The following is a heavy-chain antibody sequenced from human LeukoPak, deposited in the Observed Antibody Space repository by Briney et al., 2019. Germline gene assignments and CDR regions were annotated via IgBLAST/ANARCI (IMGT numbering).Heavy chain of an antibody. CDR1: GYSISSGYY. V-gene: IGHV4-38-2*02. CDR3: AREKRWRPRGRFDY. CDR2: IYHSGST. Sequence: SETLSLTCAVSGYSISSGYYWGWIRQPPGKGLEWIGSIYHSGSTYYNPSLKSRVTISVDTSKNQFSLKLSSVTAADTAVYYCAREKRWRPRGRFDYWGQGTLVTVSS. J-gene: IGHJ4*02. D-gene: IGHD6-19*01.